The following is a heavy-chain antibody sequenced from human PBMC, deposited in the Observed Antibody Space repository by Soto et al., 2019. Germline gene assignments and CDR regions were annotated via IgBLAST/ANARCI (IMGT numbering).Heavy chain of an antibody. CDR1: GFTLRLHA. Sequence: VQLVESGGCVIQPGRSLRLSCAASGFTLRLHAMHWVRQAPGKGLEWVAQIWYDGSNKYYTDSVKGRFTVSRDDFKHTVFLQMDSRRAEDTAVYYCERDGQQLTPYALDVWGQGTTVNVSS. V-gene: IGHV3-33*08. D-gene: IGHD6-13*01. CDR3: ERDGQQLTPYALDV. CDR2: IWYDGSNK. J-gene: IGHJ6*02.